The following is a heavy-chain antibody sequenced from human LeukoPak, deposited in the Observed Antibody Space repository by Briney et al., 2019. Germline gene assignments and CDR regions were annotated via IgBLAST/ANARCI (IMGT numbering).Heavy chain of an antibody. CDR1: GLSVRGNY. CDR3: ARTLHYAFDN. V-gene: IGHV3-66*01. CDR2: LYSGGNT. J-gene: IGHJ3*02. Sequence: GGSLRLSCAASGLSVRGNYMSWVRQAPGKGLEWVSVLYSGGNTFYADSVKGRFTVSRDNSRNTLYLQMNSLRAEDTAVYYCARTLHYAFDNWGQGTMVTVSS.